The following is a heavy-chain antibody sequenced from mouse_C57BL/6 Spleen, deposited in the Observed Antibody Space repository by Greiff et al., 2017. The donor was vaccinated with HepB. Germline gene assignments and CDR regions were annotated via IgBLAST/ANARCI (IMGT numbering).Heavy chain of an antibody. Sequence: VQLQQPGAELVKPGASVKMSCKASGYTFTSYWITWVKQRPGQGLEWIGDIYPGSGSTNYNEKFKSKATLTVDTSSSTAYMQLSSLTSEDSAVYYCASHYYYGSSADPWFAYWGQGTLVTVS. CDR3: ASHYYYGSSADPWFAY. V-gene: IGHV1-55*01. J-gene: IGHJ3*01. CDR2: IYPGSGST. D-gene: IGHD1-1*01. CDR1: GYTFTSYW.